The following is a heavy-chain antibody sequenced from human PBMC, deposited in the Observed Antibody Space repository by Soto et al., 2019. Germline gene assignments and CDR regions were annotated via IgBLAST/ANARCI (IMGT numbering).Heavy chain of an antibody. J-gene: IGHJ4*02. D-gene: IGHD2-15*01. CDR3: ARDRVDQAGVADY. CDR1: GFTFSDYY. V-gene: IGHV3-11*01. CDR2: ISSSGSTI. Sequence: GGSLRLSCAASGFTFSDYYMSWIRQAPGKGLEWVSYISSSGSTIYYADSVKGRFTISRDNAKNSLYLQMNSLRAEDTAMYYCARDRVDQAGVADYWGQGTLVTVSS.